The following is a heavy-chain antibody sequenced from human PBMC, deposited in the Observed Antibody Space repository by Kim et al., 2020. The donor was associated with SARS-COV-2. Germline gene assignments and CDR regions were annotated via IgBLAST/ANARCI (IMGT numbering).Heavy chain of an antibody. J-gene: IGHJ2*01. CDR3: ARPRYCSGGSCHIWYFDL. V-gene: IGHV1-18*01. CDR1: GYTFTSYG. Sequence: ASVKVSCKASGYTFTSYGISWVRQAPGQGLEWMGWISAYNGNTNYAQKLQGRVTMTTDTSTSTAYMELRSLRSDDTAVYYCARPRYCSGGSCHIWYFDLWGRGTLVTVSS. CDR2: ISAYNGNT. D-gene: IGHD2-15*01.